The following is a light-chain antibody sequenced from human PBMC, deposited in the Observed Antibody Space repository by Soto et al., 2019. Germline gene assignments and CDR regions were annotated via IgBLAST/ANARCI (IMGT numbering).Light chain of an antibody. CDR2: DVS. CDR1: NNDVGGYKY. Sequence: QSALTQPASVSGSPGQSITISCTGTNNDVGGYKYVSWYQQDPGKALKLMIYDVSNRPSGVSNRFSGSKSGNTASLTISGLQAEDEADYYCSSYTSSSTLVFGTGTKVTVL. V-gene: IGLV2-14*01. J-gene: IGLJ1*01. CDR3: SSYTSSSTLV.